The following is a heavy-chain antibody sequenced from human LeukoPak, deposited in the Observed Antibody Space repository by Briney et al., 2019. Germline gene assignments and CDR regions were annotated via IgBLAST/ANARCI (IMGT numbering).Heavy chain of an antibody. D-gene: IGHD6-19*01. CDR3: ARDQEQWLARPRDLGYYGMDV. Sequence: GGSLRLSCAASGFTFSSYAMHWVRQAPGKGLEWVAVISYDGSNKYYADSVKGRFTISRDNSKNTLYLQMNSPRAEDTAVYYCARDQEQWLARPRDLGYYGMDVWGQGTTVTVSS. CDR1: GFTFSSYA. J-gene: IGHJ6*02. V-gene: IGHV3-30-3*01. CDR2: ISYDGSNK.